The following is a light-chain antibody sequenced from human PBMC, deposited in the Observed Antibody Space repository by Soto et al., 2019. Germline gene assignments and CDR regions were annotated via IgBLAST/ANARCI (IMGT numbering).Light chain of an antibody. V-gene: IGLV2-14*01. CDR3: NSYTTTSSWV. Sequence: QSALTQPASVSGSPGQSITISCTGTSSDVGGYNYVSWYQQHPGKAPKLIIYEVTNRPSGVSNRFSGSNSGNTASLTISGLQAEDEADYYCNSYTTTSSWVFGGGTKLTVL. CDR1: SSDVGGYNY. J-gene: IGLJ3*02. CDR2: EVT.